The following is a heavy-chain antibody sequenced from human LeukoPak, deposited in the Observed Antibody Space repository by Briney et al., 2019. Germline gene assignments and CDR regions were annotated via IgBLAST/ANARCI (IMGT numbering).Heavy chain of an antibody. Sequence: GGSLRLSCAASGFTSSGFAMSWVRQAPGKGLEWVSTITSSGIGTYYADSVKGRFTTSRDKSKNTLYLQMNSLRAEDTAVYFCAKTMGAVDHDYWGQGTLVTVSS. D-gene: IGHD3-16*01. V-gene: IGHV3-23*01. CDR1: GFTSSGFA. CDR3: AKTMGAVDHDY. CDR2: ITSSGIGT. J-gene: IGHJ4*02.